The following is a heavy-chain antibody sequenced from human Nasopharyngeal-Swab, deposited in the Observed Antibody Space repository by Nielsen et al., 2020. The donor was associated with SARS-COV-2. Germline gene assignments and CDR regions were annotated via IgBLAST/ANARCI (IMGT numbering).Heavy chain of an antibody. Sequence: ASVKVSCKTSGYTFSSYGITWVRQAPGQGLEWMGWISAYSGSTNYAQKLQGRVTMTTDTSTSTAYMELRSLRSDDTAVYYCARVGAMVRGVIIPNPIDYWGQGTLVTVSS. V-gene: IGHV1-18*01. CDR2: ISAYSGST. D-gene: IGHD3-10*01. J-gene: IGHJ4*02. CDR3: ARVGAMVRGVIIPNPIDY. CDR1: GYTFSSYG.